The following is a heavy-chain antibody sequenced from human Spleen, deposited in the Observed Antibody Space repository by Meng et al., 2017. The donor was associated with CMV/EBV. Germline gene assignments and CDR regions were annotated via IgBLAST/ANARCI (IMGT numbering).Heavy chain of an antibody. CDR3: AIERGYSGYEGDY. J-gene: IGHJ4*02. D-gene: IGHD5-12*01. CDR1: GYPFTSYG. V-gene: IGHV1-69*04. Sequence: SVKVSCKASGYPFTSYGISWVRQAPGQGLEWMGRIIPVLGTPNYAQKFQGTVTITADKSTSTAYMELSSLRFEDTAVYYCAIERGYSGYEGDYWGQGTLVTVSS. CDR2: IIPVLGTP.